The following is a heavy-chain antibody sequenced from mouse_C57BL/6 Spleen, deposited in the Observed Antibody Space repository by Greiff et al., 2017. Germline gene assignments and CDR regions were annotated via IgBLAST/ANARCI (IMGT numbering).Heavy chain of an antibody. CDR1: GYTFTTYP. Sequence: QVQLQQSGAELVKPGASVKMSCKASGYTFTTYPIEWMKQNHGKSLEWIGNFHPYNDDTKYNEKFKGKATLPVEKSSSTVYLELSRLSSEDSAVYYCARRGDYDKYAMDYWGQGTSVTVSS. CDR3: ARRGDYDKYAMDY. J-gene: IGHJ4*01. V-gene: IGHV1-47*01. CDR2: FHPYNDDT. D-gene: IGHD2-4*01.